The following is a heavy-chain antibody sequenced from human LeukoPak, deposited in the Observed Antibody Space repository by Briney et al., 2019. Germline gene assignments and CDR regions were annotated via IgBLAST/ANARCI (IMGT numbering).Heavy chain of an antibody. CDR1: GYTFTAYY. CDR2: INPDTGGT. CDR3: ARPGYCIGGSCYGWFDP. V-gene: IGHV1-2*02. J-gene: IGHJ5*02. Sequence: GASVKVSCKASGYTFTAYYMHWVRQAPGQGLEWMGWINPDTGGTKYAQKFQGRVTMTRDTSIRTTYMEVSRLRDDDTAVYFCARPGYCIGGSCYGWFDPWGQGTLVTVSS. D-gene: IGHD2-15*01.